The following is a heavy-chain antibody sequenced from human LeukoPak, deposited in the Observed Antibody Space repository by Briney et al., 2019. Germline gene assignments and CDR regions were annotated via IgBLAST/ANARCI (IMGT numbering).Heavy chain of an antibody. CDR2: ISGSGGST. V-gene: IGHV3-23*01. CDR3: AKSTYYYDSSGYLYAFDI. D-gene: IGHD3-22*01. Sequence: PGGSLRLSCAASGFTFSSYTMSWVRQAPGKGLEWVSAISGSGGSTYYADSVKGRFTISRDNSKNTLYLQMSSLRAEDTAVYYCAKSTYYYDSSGYLYAFDIWGQGTMVTVSS. CDR1: GFTFSSYT. J-gene: IGHJ3*02.